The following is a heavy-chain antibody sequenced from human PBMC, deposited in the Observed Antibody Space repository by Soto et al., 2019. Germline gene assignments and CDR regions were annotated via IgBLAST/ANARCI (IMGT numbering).Heavy chain of an antibody. J-gene: IGHJ4*02. V-gene: IGHV4-59*01. CDR2: IYYTGST. Sequence: QVQLQESGPGLVKPSETLSLTCTVSGGSISSYYWSWIRQPPGKGLEWIAYIYYTGSTNYNPSLKSRVTLSADTFKNQFSLKLISVTAADTAMYYCARVDSSGSYFDYWGQGTLVTVSS. CDR1: GGSISSYY. CDR3: ARVDSSGSYFDY. D-gene: IGHD3-22*01.